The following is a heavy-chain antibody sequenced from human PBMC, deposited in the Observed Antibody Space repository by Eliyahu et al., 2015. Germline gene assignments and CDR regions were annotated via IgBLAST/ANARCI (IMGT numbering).Heavy chain of an antibody. D-gene: IGHD5-18*01. Sequence: EVQLVQSGAEVKKPGESLKISCKGSGYSFTTSWIGWVRQMPGKGLQWMGIINPADSNTIYSPSFQGQVTISVDKSISTAYLQWSSLKASDTAMYYCARHVRAYSYGRSMYYYYMDAWGKGTTVTVSS. V-gene: IGHV5-51*01. CDR2: INPADSNT. CDR3: ARHVRAYSYGRSMYYYYMDA. J-gene: IGHJ6*03. CDR1: GYSFTTSW.